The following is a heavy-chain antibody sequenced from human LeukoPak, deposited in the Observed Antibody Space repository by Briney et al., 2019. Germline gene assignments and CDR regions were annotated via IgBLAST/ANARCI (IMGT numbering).Heavy chain of an antibody. CDR3: ARDNMVRGVIIPLDY. CDR1: GFTFSSYW. CDR2: INSDGSST. V-gene: IGHV3-74*01. Sequence: PGGSLRLSCAASGFTFSSYWMHWVRQAPGKGLVWVSRINSDGSSTSYADSVRGRFTISRDNVKNTLDLQMNSLRAEDTAVYYCARDNMVRGVIIPLDYWGQGTLVTVSS. D-gene: IGHD3-10*01. J-gene: IGHJ4*02.